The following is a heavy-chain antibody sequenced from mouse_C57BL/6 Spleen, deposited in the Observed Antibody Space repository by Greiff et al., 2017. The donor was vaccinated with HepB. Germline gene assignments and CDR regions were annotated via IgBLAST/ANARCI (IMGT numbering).Heavy chain of an antibody. D-gene: IGHD1-1*01. Sequence: EVKLVESGGGLVQPGGSLSLSCAASGFTFTDYYMSWVRQPPGKALEWLGFIRNKANGYTTEYSASVKGRFTISRDNSQSILYLQMNALRAEDSATYYCARSHYYGTGFDYWGQSTTLTVSS. J-gene: IGHJ2*01. V-gene: IGHV7-3*01. CDR3: ARSHYYGTGFDY. CDR2: IRNKANGYTT. CDR1: GFTFTDYY.